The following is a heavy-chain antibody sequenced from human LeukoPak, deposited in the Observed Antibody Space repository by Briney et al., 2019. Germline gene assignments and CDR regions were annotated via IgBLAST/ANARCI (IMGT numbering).Heavy chain of an antibody. D-gene: IGHD6-19*01. Sequence: SETLSLTCTVSGGSISSYYWSWLRQPAGKGLEWIRRIYTSGSTNYNPSLKSRVTMSVDTSKHQFSLKLSSVTAADTAVYYCARDPGYSSGWYGGDYFDYWGQGTLVTVSS. V-gene: IGHV4-4*07. CDR2: IYTSGST. J-gene: IGHJ4*02. CDR1: GGSISSYY. CDR3: ARDPGYSSGWYGGDYFDY.